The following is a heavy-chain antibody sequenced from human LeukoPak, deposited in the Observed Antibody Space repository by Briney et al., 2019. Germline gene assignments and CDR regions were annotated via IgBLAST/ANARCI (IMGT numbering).Heavy chain of an antibody. CDR1: GFTFSSYA. CDR3: AKWDDSSRQGTLGFDY. CDR2: ISGSGGST. J-gene: IGHJ4*02. Sequence: GGSLRLSCAASGFTFSSYAMSWVRQAPGKGLEWVSAISGSGGSTYYADSVKGRFTISRDNSKNTLYLQMNSLRAEDTAVYYCAKWDDSSRQGTLGFDYWGQGTLVTVSS. D-gene: IGHD6-19*01. V-gene: IGHV3-23*01.